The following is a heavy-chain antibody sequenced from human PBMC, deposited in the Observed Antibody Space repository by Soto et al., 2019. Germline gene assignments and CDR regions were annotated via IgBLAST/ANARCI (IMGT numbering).Heavy chain of an antibody. V-gene: IGHV4-4*02. CDR3: ARDGHSNWNYFDP. CDR1: GGSISSSNW. D-gene: IGHD1-7*01. Sequence: PSETLSLTCAVSGGSISSSNWWSWVRQPPGKGLEWIGEIYHSGSTNYNPSLKSRVTISVDKSKNQFSLKLASVTTADTAVYYCARDGHSNWNYFDPWGQGTLVTVSS. J-gene: IGHJ5*02. CDR2: IYHSGST.